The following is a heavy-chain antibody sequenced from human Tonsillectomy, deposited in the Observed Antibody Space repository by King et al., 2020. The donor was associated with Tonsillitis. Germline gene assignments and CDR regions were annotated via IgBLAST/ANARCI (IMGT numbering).Heavy chain of an antibody. CDR2: ISGSGGST. Sequence: SYAMSWVRQAPGKGLEWVSAISGSGGSTYYADSVKCRFTISRDNSKNTLYLQMNSLRAEDTAVYYCAKELGCSSTSCYVPAYYYYYGMDVWGQGTTVTVAS. CDR3: AKELGCSSTSCYVPAYYYYYGMDV. V-gene: IGHV3-23*01. CDR1: SYA. J-gene: IGHJ6*02. D-gene: IGHD2-2*01.